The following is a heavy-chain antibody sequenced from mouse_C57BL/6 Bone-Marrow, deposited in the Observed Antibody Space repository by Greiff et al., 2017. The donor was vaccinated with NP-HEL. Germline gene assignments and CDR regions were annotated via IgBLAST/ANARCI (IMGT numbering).Heavy chain of an antibody. Sequence: VQLQQPGAELVKPGASVKLSCKASGYTFTSYWMHWVKQRPGQGLEWIGMIHPNSGSTNYNEKFKSKATLTVDKSSSTAYMQLSSLTSEDSAVYYCARDPFYWYFDVWGTGTTVTVSS. CDR2: IHPNSGST. CDR3: ARDPFYWYFDV. CDR1: GYTFTSYW. J-gene: IGHJ1*03. V-gene: IGHV1-64*01.